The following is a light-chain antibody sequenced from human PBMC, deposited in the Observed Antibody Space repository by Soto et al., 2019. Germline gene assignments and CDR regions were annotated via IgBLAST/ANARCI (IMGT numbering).Light chain of an antibody. J-gene: IGKJ4*01. Sequence: EIVLTQSPATLSLSPGERATLSCRASQSVSSYLAWYQQKPGQAPRLLIYDASNRATGIPARFSGSGSGTDFTLTISSLEPEDFAVYYCQQRSNWPLTFXGGTKADSK. V-gene: IGKV3-11*01. CDR3: QQRSNWPLT. CDR1: QSVSSY. CDR2: DAS.